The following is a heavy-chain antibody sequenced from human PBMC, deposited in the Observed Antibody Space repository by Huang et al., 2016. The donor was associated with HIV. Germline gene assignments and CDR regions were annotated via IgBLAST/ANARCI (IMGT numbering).Heavy chain of an antibody. V-gene: IGHV3-74*01. CDR1: GFSISSYW. Sequence: EVQLVESGGGLVQPGGSLRLSCAASGFSISSYWMHWVRQAPGKGLVWLSRSNRDGSSTSYADSVKGRFTISRDNAKNTLYLQMNSLRAEDTAVYYCARDPRIQSWLNFFDYWGQGTLVSVSS. CDR3: ARDPRIQSWLNFFDY. D-gene: IGHD3-22*01. J-gene: IGHJ4*02. CDR2: SNRDGSST.